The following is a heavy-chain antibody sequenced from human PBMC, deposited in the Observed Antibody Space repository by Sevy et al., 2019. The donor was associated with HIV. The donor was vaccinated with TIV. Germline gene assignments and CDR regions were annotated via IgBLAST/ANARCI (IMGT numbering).Heavy chain of an antibody. J-gene: IGHJ4*02. CDR3: ARGEGIAVAGTGYFDY. Sequence: GGSLRLSCAASGFTFSSYAMHWVRQAPGKGLEWVAVISYDGSNKYYADSVKGRFTISRDNSKNTRYLQMNSLRAEDTAVYYCARGEGIAVAGTGYFDYWGQGTLVTVSS. CDR1: GFTFSSYA. V-gene: IGHV3-30-3*01. CDR2: ISYDGSNK. D-gene: IGHD6-19*01.